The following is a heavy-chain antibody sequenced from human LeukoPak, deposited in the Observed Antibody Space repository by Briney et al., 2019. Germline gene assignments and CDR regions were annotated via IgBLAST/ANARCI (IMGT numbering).Heavy chain of an antibody. V-gene: IGHV3-7*01. D-gene: IGHD1-26*01. CDR2: IKQDGREK. CDR1: GFTFSNFW. J-gene: IGHJ4*02. CDR3: AREIGGASAY. Sequence: DPGGSLRLSCAASGFTFSNFWMTWVRQAPGKGLEWVANIKQDGREKYYLDSVKGRFTISRDNAKNSLYLQMNSLRPEDTAVYYCAREIGGASAYWGQGTLVTVSS.